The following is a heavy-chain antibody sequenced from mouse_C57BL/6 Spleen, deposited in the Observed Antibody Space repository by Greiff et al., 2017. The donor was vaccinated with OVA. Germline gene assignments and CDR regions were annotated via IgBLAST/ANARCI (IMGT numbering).Heavy chain of an antibody. CDR3: ARRDYYGSRTSYYAMDY. CDR1: GFSLSTSGMG. J-gene: IGHJ4*01. Sequence: QVTLKESGPGILQSSQTLSLTCSFSGFSLSTSGMGVSWIRQPSGKGLEWLAHIYWDDDKRYNPSLKRRLTISKDTSSNQVFLKITSVDTADTATYYCARRDYYGSRTSYYAMDYWGQGTSVTVSS. D-gene: IGHD1-1*01. V-gene: IGHV8-12*01. CDR2: IYWDDDK.